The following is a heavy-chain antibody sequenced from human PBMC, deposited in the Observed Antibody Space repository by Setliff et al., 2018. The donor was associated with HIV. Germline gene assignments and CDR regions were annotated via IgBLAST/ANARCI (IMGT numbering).Heavy chain of an antibody. Sequence: SETLSLTCTVSGGSISSSSYYWGWIRQPPGKGLEWIGSIYYSGSTYYNPSLKSRVTISVDTSKNQFSLKLSSVTAADTAVYYCAGPSGSYYNHFDYWGQGTRVTVSS. CDR2: IYYSGST. J-gene: IGHJ4*02. D-gene: IGHD3-10*01. CDR1: GGSISSSSYY. CDR3: AGPSGSYYNHFDY. V-gene: IGHV4-39*01.